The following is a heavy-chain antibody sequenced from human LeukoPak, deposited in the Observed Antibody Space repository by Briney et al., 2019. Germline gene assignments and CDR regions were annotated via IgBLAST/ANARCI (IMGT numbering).Heavy chain of an antibody. V-gene: IGHV1-69*13. Sequence: ASVKVSCKASGGTFSSYAISWVRQAPGQGLEWMGGIIPIFGTANYAQKFQGRVTITADESTSTAYMELSSLRSEDTAVYYCARETSEGAMSSDHAFDIWGQGTMVTVSS. CDR1: GGTFSSYA. J-gene: IGHJ3*02. D-gene: IGHD2-2*01. CDR2: IIPIFGTA. CDR3: ARETSEGAMSSDHAFDI.